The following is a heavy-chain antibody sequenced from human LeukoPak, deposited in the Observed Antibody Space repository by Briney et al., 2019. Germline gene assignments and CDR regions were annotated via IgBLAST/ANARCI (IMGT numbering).Heavy chain of an antibody. V-gene: IGHV4-34*01. CDR3: ARGTRQGPRYYYDSSGYPRLYYFDY. Sequence: PETLSLTCAVYGGSFSGYYWSWIRQPPGKGLEWIGEINHSGSTNYNPSLKSRVTISVDTSKNQFSLKLSSVTAADTAVYYCARGTRQGPRYYYDSSGYPRLYYFDYWGQGTLVTVSS. D-gene: IGHD3-22*01. CDR1: GGSFSGYY. J-gene: IGHJ4*02. CDR2: INHSGST.